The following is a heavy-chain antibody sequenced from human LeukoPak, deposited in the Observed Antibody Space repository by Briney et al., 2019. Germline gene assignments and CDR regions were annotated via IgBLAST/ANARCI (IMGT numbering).Heavy chain of an antibody. CDR2: ISENGEST. CDR3: ASYFHYGDYASLWY. CDR1: GFTFNTYA. D-gene: IGHD4-17*01. Sequence: GGSLRLSCAASGFTFNTYAISWVRQAPGKGLEWVSSISENGESTYYADSVKGRFTISRDNSRNTLYLQMNSLRAEDTAVYYCASYFHYGDYASLWYWGQGTLVTVSS. V-gene: IGHV3-23*01. J-gene: IGHJ4*02.